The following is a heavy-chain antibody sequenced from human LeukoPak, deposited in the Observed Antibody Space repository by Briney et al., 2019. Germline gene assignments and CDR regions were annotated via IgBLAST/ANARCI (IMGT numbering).Heavy chain of an antibody. Sequence: GGSLRLSCAASGFTFSSYAMSWVRQAPGKGLEWVSAISGSGGSTYYADSVKGRFTISRDNSKNTLYLQMNSLRAEDTAVYYCAKDRMSSSWYLYFDYWGQGTLVTVSS. CDR1: GFTFSSYA. V-gene: IGHV3-23*01. CDR3: AKDRMSSSWYLYFDY. CDR2: ISGSGGST. D-gene: IGHD6-13*01. J-gene: IGHJ4*02.